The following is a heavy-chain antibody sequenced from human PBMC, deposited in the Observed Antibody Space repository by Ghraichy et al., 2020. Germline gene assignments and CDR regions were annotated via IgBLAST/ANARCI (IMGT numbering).Heavy chain of an antibody. CDR3: ARGSVLVGYASFDY. CDR2: IIHDGNT. V-gene: IGHV4-34*01. J-gene: IGHJ4*02. CDR1: GGSFSGYY. Sequence: GSLRLSCTVSGGSFSGYYWTWIRQSPGKGLEWLADIIHDGNTNYSLSFQSRITLLVDTSKNQFFLKQRSVTAADTAVYYCARGSVLVGYASFDYWGRGTLVTVSS. D-gene: IGHD2-8*02.